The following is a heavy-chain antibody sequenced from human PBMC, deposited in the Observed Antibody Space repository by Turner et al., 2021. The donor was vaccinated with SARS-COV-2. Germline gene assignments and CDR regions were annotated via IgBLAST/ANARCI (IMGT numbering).Heavy chain of an antibody. D-gene: IGHD3-22*01. V-gene: IGHV3-13*04. J-gene: IGHJ3*02. CDR3: ARATDYYDSSGYYHTGAFDI. Sequence: EVQLVESGGGLVQPGGSLRLSCAASGFTFGSYDMHWVRQATGKGLEWVSAIGTAGDTYYPGSVKGRFTISRENAKNSLYLQMNSLRAGDTAVYYCARATDYYDSSGYYHTGAFDIWGQGTMVTVSS. CDR2: IGTAGDT. CDR1: GFTFGSYD.